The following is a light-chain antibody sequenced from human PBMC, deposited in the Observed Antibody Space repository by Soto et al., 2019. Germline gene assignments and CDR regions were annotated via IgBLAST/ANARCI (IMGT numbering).Light chain of an antibody. V-gene: IGLV2-14*01. CDR2: EVI. J-gene: IGLJ1*01. CDR1: SSDVGDYPN. CDR3: SSYSATNTLV. Sequence: QSVLTQPAPVSGSPGQSITISCTGTSSDVGDYPNVSWYQQHPGKVPKLIIYEVIHRPSGVTSRFSGSKSENTASLTISGLQAEDEADYYCSSYSATNTLVFGSGTKVTVL.